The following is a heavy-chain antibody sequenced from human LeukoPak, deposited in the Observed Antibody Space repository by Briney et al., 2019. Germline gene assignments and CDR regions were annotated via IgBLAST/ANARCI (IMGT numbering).Heavy chain of an antibody. CDR2: ISGTGGST. CDR3: AELGITMIGGV. D-gene: IGHD3-10*02. Sequence: QPGGSLRLSCAASGFTFSTYAMTWVRQAPGKGLEGVSLISGTGGSTYYADSVKGPFTISRDNSKNTLYLQMNSLRAEDAAVYYCAELGITMIGGVWGKGTTVTISS. V-gene: IGHV3-23*01. CDR1: GFTFSTYA. J-gene: IGHJ6*04.